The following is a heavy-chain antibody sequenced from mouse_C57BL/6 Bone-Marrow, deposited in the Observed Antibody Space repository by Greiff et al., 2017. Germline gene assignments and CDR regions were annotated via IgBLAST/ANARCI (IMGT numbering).Heavy chain of an antibody. CDR3: AKGPQAWFAY. J-gene: IGHJ3*01. CDR2: IYPGSGNT. D-gene: IGHD3-3*01. V-gene: IGHV1-66*01. Sequence: VQLQESGPELVKPGASVKISCKASGYSFTSYYIHWVKQRPGQGLEWIGWIYPGSGNTKYNEKFKGKATLTADTSSSTAYMQLSSLTSEDSAVYYCAKGPQAWFAYWGQGTLVTVSP. CDR1: GYSFTSYY.